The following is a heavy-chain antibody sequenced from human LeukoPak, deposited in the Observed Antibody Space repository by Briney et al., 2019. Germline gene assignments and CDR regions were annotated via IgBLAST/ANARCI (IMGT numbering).Heavy chain of an antibody. Sequence: GGSLRLSCAASGFTFDDYGMSWVRQAPGKGLGWVSGINWNGGSTGYADSVKGRFTISRDNAKNSLYLQMNSLRAEDTALYYCARGAVRGYSYGYYYYYYMDVWGKGTTVTVSS. J-gene: IGHJ6*03. V-gene: IGHV3-20*04. D-gene: IGHD5-18*01. CDR1: GFTFDDYG. CDR3: ARGAVRGYSYGYYYYYYMDV. CDR2: INWNGGST.